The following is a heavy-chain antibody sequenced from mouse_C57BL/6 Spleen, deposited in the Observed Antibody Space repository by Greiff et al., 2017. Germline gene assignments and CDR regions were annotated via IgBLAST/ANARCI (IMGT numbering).Heavy chain of an antibody. V-gene: IGHV1-59*01. J-gene: IGHJ2*01. CDR2: IDPSDSYT. Sequence: QVQLQQPGAELVRPGTSVKLSCKASGYTFTSYWMHWLKQRPGQGLEWIGVIDPSDSYTNYNQKFKGKATLTVDTSSSTAYMQLSSLTSEDSAVYYCARLTTVVERDYWGQGTTLTVSS. CDR1: GYTFTSYW. D-gene: IGHD1-1*01. CDR3: ARLTTVVERDY.